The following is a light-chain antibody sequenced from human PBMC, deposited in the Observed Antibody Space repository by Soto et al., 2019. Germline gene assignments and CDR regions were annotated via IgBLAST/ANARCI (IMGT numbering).Light chain of an antibody. Sequence: QSVLTQPASVSGSPGQSITISCTGTSSDVGGYKFVSWYQQHPGKAPKLMIYEVSNRPSGVSSRFSGSKSGNTASLTISGLQAEDEADYYCSSYTTSSTRVFGGGTKLTVL. CDR2: EVS. J-gene: IGLJ3*02. V-gene: IGLV2-14*01. CDR1: SSDVGGYKF. CDR3: SSYTTSSTRV.